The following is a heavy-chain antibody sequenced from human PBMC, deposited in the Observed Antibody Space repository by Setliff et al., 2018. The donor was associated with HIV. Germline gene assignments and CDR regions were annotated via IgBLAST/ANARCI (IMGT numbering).Heavy chain of an antibody. CDR1: GGSISSLY. V-gene: IGHV4-59*11. CDR2: IYHSGRT. CDR3: AREGGYYDSSGYPVGWFDP. J-gene: IGHJ5*02. Sequence: SETLSLTCAVSGGSISSLYWTWIRQAPGKGLEWIGYIYHSGRTNYNPSLKSRVTISLETSKNQFSLKLRSVTAADTAVYYCAREGGYYDSSGYPVGWFDPWGQGTLVTVSS. D-gene: IGHD3-22*01.